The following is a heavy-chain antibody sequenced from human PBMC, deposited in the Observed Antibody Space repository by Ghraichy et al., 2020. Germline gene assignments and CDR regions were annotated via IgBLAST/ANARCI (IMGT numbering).Heavy chain of an antibody. CDR2: ISNSGTSA. V-gene: IGHV3-23*01. J-gene: IGHJ4*02. CDR3: AKFPHHEFWSGSFIDY. Sequence: GGSLRLSCAASGFTFSDYALGWVRQVPGRGLEWVAAISNSGTSADYANSVKGRFAISRDNFKSPLYLQTSSLRVEDTAVYYCAKFPHHEFWSGSFIDYWGQGSLVTVSS. CDR1: GFTFSDYA. D-gene: IGHD3-3*01.